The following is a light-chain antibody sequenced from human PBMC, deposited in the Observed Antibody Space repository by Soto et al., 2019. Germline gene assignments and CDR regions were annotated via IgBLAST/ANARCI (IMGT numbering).Light chain of an antibody. Sequence: DIVMTQSPDSLAVSLGERATINCKSSQSILFSSNNKNYLTWYQQKPGQPPKPLIYWASTRESGVPDRFSGSGSGPDFTLTISSLQAEDVAVSYCQQYYSTPVTFGGGTKVEIK. CDR1: QSILFSSNNKNY. CDR2: WAS. V-gene: IGKV4-1*01. CDR3: QQYYSTPVT. J-gene: IGKJ4*01.